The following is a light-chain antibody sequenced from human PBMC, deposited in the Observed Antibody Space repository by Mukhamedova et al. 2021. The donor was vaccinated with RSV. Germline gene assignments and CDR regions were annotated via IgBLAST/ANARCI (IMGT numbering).Light chain of an antibody. Sequence: APKLLISAASTLQSGVPPRFSGRGSGTGFTLTINTFQPEDVATYYCHKYNSAPYTFGQGTKVEI. V-gene: IGKV1-27*01. CDR3: HKYNSAPYT. CDR2: AAS. J-gene: IGKJ2*01.